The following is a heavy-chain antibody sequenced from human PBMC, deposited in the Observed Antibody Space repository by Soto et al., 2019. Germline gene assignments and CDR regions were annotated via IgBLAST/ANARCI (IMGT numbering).Heavy chain of an antibody. CDR1: GFTFSSYS. D-gene: IGHD5-12*01. CDR3: ARGRDIVATIVDY. CDR2: ISSSSSYI. Sequence: EVQLVESGGGLVKPGGSLRLSCAASGFTFSSYSMNWVRQAPGKGLEWVSSISSSSSYIYYADSVKGRFTISRDNAKNSLYLQMNRLRAEDTAVYYCARGRDIVATIVDYWGQGTLVTVSS. V-gene: IGHV3-21*01. J-gene: IGHJ4*02.